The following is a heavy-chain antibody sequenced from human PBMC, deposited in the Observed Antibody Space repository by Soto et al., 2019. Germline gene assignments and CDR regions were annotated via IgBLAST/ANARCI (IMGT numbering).Heavy chain of an antibody. CDR3: ARGVSYPILRFLEWPNKVGKYGMDV. Sequence: PSETLSLTCAVYGGSFSGYYWSWIRQPPGKGLEWIGEINHSGSTNYNPSLKSRVTISVDTSKNQFSPKLSSVTAADAAVYYCARGVSYPILRFLEWPNKVGKYGMDVWGQGTTVTVSS. CDR2: INHSGST. D-gene: IGHD3-3*01. J-gene: IGHJ6*02. V-gene: IGHV4-34*01. CDR1: GGSFSGYY.